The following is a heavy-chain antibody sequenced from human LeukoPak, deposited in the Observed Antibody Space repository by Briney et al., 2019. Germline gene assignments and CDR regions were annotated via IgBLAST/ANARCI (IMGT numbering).Heavy chain of an antibody. J-gene: IGHJ4*02. D-gene: IGHD6-6*01. CDR2: IKSKTDGGTT. CDR1: GFTFSDYY. Sequence: GGSLRLSCAASGFTFSDYYMSWIRQAPGKGLEWVGRIKSKTDGGTTDYAAPVKGRFTISRDDSKNTLYLQMNSLKTEDTAVYYCTTGVFFFDYWGQGTLVTVSS. V-gene: IGHV3-15*01. CDR3: TTGVFFFDY.